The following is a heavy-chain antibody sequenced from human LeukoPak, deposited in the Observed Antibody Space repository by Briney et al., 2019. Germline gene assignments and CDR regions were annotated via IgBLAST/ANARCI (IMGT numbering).Heavy chain of an antibody. Sequence: EASVKVSCKASGYTFTGYYMHWVRQAPGQGLEWMGWINPNSGGTNYAQKFQGRVTMTTDTSTSTAYMELRSLRSDDTAVYYCGTGELNWAAFDIWGQGTMVTVSS. CDR2: INPNSGGT. CDR3: GTGELNWAAFDI. CDR1: GYTFTGYY. J-gene: IGHJ3*02. D-gene: IGHD1-26*01. V-gene: IGHV1-2*02.